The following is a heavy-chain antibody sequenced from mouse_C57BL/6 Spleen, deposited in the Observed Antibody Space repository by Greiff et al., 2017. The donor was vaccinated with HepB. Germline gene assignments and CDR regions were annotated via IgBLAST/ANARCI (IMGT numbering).Heavy chain of an antibody. D-gene: IGHD1-1*01. CDR3: ARSPYYYGSSPYYAMDY. V-gene: IGHV7-3*01. J-gene: IGHJ4*01. Sequence: EVHLVESGGGLVQPGGSLSLSCAASGFTFTDYYMSWVRQPPGKALEWLGFIRNKANGYTTEYSASVKGRFTISRDNSQSILYLQMNALRAEDSATYYCARSPYYYGSSPYYAMDYWGQGTSVTVSS. CDR1: GFTFTDYY. CDR2: IRNKANGYTT.